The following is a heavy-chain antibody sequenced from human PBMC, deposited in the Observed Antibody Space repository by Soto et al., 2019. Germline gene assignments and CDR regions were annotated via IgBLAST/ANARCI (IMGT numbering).Heavy chain of an antibody. Sequence: SETLSLTCTVSGGSISSYYWIWIRQPPGKGLEWIGYISYSGSTNYNPSLKSRPTISIDTSKNQFSLKLRSVTAADTAVYYCARASPYGDYALDYWGQGTLVTVSS. CDR2: ISYSGST. J-gene: IGHJ4*02. D-gene: IGHD4-17*01. V-gene: IGHV4-59*01. CDR3: ARASPYGDYALDY. CDR1: GGSISSYY.